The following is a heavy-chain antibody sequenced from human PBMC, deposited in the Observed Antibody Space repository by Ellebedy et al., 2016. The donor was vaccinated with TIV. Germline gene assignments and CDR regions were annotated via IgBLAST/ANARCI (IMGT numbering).Heavy chain of an antibody. CDR2: ISYDGSNK. J-gene: IGHJ4*02. Sequence: GESLKISCAASGFTFSSYALHWVRQAPGKGLEWVAVISYDGSNKYYADSVKGRFTISRDKSKNTLYLQMNSLRAEDTAVYYCARDFEVCGGDCYRDYWGQGTLVTVSS. D-gene: IGHD2-21*02. CDR1: GFTFSSYA. CDR3: ARDFEVCGGDCYRDY. V-gene: IGHV3-30-3*01.